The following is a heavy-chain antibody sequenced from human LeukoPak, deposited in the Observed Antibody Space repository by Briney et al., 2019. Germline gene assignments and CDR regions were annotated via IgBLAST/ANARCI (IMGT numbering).Heavy chain of an antibody. J-gene: IGHJ4*02. CDR3: AKSTGIALRYYFDY. V-gene: IGHV3-30*02. Sequence: GGSLRLSCAASGFTFSSYAMHWVRQAPGKGLEWVAFIRYDGSNKYYADSVKGRITISRDNSKSTLYLQMNSLTAEDTAVYYCAKSTGIALRYYFDYWGQGTLVTVSS. CDR1: GFTFSSYA. D-gene: IGHD6-13*01. CDR2: IRYDGSNK.